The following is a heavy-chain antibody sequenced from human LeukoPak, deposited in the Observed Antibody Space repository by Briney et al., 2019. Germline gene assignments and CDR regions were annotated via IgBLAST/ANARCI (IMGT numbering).Heavy chain of an antibody. Sequence: ASEKVSCKASLGTFSSYAIIWVRQAPGQGLKWMGGIIPIFCTAYYAQKCQGRVTITADESTSTAYMELSSLRSEDTAVYYCAARVPTRATFYYYYMDVWGKGTTVTVSS. CDR1: LGTFSSYA. D-gene: IGHD5-12*01. CDR2: IIPIFCTA. J-gene: IGHJ6*03. V-gene: IGHV1-69*13. CDR3: AARVPTRATFYYYYMDV.